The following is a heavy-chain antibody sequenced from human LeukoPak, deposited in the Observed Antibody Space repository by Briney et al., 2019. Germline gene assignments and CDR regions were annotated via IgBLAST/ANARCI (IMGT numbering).Heavy chain of an antibody. D-gene: IGHD4-17*01. CDR1: GGSISTYY. Sequence: SETLSLTCTVSGGSISTYYWSWLRQPPGKGLEWIGYVYYSGITDYNPSLKSRVTISVDTSKGQLSLKLSSVTAADTAVYYCARHLTSGDYFDYWGQGTLVTVSS. CDR3: ARHLTSGDYFDY. J-gene: IGHJ4*02. V-gene: IGHV4-59*08. CDR2: VYYSGIT.